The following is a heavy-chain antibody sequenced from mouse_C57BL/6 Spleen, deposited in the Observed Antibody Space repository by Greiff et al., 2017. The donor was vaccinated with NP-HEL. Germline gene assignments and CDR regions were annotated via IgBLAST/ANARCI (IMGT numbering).Heavy chain of an antibody. D-gene: IGHD1-1*01. J-gene: IGHJ1*03. CDR2: IRNKANGYTT. CDR1: GFTFTDYY. Sequence: EVHLVESGGGLVQPGGSLSLSCAASGFTFTDYYMSWVRQPPGKALEWLGFIRNKANGYTTEYSASVKGRFTISRDNSQSILYLQMNALRAEDSATYYCARDDTTGVATDWYFDGWGTGTTVTVSS. V-gene: IGHV7-3*01. CDR3: ARDDTTGVATDWYFDG.